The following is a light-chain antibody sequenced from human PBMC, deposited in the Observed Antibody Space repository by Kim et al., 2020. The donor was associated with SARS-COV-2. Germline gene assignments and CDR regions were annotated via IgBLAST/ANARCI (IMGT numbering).Light chain of an antibody. V-gene: IGKV1-33*01. CDR2: DAS. CDR1: QDIRKS. J-gene: IGKJ5*01. Sequence: SVGDSVTITCQASQDIRKSLNWYQHKPGKAPELLISDASTLRTGVPSRFSGSASGTHFTFTISNLQPEDIATYYCQQYNNLQAITFGQGTRLEIK. CDR3: QQYNNLQAIT.